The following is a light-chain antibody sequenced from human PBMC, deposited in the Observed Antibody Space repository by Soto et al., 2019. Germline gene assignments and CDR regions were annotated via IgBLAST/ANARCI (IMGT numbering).Light chain of an antibody. CDR2: GAS. CDR1: QSVSSN. J-gene: IGKJ1*01. CDR3: QQYNNWTPWT. V-gene: IGKV3-15*01. Sequence: EIVMTQSPATLSVSPGERATLSCRASQSVSSNLDWYQQKPGQAPRLRIYGASTRATGIPARFSGSGSGTEFTLTISSLQSEDFAVYYCQQYNNWTPWTFGQGTKVEIK.